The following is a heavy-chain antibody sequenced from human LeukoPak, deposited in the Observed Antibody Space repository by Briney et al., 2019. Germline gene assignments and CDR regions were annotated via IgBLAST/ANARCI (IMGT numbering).Heavy chain of an antibody. V-gene: IGHV5-10-1*01. CDR1: GYSFTSYW. D-gene: IGHD6-19*01. Sequence: GESLRISCKGSGYSFTSYWINWVRQMPGKGLEWMGRIDPSDSYTNYSSSFQGHVTISVDKSISTAYLQWSSLKASDTAMYYCARDISVPSRPIEYWGQGTLVTVSS. CDR3: ARDISVPSRPIEY. CDR2: IDPSDSYT. J-gene: IGHJ4*02.